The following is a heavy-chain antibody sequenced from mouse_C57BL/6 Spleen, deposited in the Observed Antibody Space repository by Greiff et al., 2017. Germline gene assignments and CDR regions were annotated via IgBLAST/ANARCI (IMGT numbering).Heavy chain of an antibody. CDR2: ISYDGSN. CDR1: GYSITSGYY. V-gene: IGHV3-6*01. D-gene: IGHD2-3*01. Sequence: EVQLQESGPGLVKPSQSLSLTCSVTGYSITSGYYWNWIRQFPGNKLEWMGYISYDGSNNYNPSLKNRISITRDTSKNQFFLKLNSVTTEDTATYYCAREGVTLDYWGQGTTLTVSS. J-gene: IGHJ2*01. CDR3: AREGVTLDY.